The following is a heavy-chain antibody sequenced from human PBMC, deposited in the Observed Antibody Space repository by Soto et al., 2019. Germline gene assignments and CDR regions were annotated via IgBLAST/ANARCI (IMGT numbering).Heavy chain of an antibody. CDR3: ATDRGGGVIVQYYYYYGMDV. D-gene: IGHD3-16*02. CDR2: FDPEDGET. CDR1: GYTLTELS. J-gene: IGHJ6*02. Sequence: ASVKVSCKVSGYTLTELSMHWVRQAPGKGLEWMGSFDPEDGETIYAQKFQGRVTMTEDTSTDTAYMELSSLRSEDTAVYYCATDRGGGVIVQYYYYYGMDVWGQGTTVTVS. V-gene: IGHV1-24*01.